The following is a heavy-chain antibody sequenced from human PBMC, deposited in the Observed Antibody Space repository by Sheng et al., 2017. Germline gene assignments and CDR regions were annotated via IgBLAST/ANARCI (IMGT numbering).Heavy chain of an antibody. Sequence: QVQLVESGGGVVQPGRSVRISCAASGFTFSSYGMHWVRQAPGKGLEWVAVISFDGSIKSYADSVKGRFTISRDNSKNTLYLEMNSLRAXRRRVYXXVNVIVHVYY. D-gene: IGHD2-2*01. CDR1: GFTFSSYG. V-gene: IGHV3-30*18. J-gene: IGHJ6*01. CDR3: VNVIVHVYY. CDR2: ISFDGSIK.